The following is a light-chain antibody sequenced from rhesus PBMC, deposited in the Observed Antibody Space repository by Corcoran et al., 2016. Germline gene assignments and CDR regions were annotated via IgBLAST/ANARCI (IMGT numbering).Light chain of an antibody. CDR3: QQYDTLYS. V-gene: IGKV1-32*01. CDR1: QDISSH. J-gene: IGKJ2*01. CDR2: YSN. Sequence: DIQMTQSPSSLSASVGDRDTITCRASQDISSHLNWYQQKPGKAPKVLIYYSNRLERGVPSKFSGSGSGTEFTLTISSLPPENFATFYCQQYDTLYSFGQGTKVEIK.